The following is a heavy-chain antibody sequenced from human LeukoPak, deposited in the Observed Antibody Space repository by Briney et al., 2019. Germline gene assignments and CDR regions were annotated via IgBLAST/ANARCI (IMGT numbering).Heavy chain of an antibody. V-gene: IGHV4-4*07. J-gene: IGHJ6*03. CDR1: GGSISSYY. Sequence: SETLSLTCTVSGGSISSYYWSWIRQPAGKGLEWIGRIYTSGSTNYNPSLKSRVTMSVDTSKNQFSLKLSSVTAADTAVYYCARDLDAKTDYYYYYYMDVWGKGTTVTVSS. D-gene: IGHD1-1*01. CDR2: IYTSGST. CDR3: ARDLDAKTDYYYYYYMDV.